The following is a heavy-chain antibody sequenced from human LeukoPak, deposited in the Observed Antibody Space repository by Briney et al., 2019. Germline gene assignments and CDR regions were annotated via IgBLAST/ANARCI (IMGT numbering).Heavy chain of an antibody. CDR2: IHSDGTRA. D-gene: IGHD3-22*01. J-gene: IGHJ6*03. Sequence: GGSLRLSCAVSGFTFSDYWMHWVRQAPGKGLVWVSRIHSDGTRATYADSVRGRFTISRDNAKNTLYLQMNSLRAEDTAVYFCARAQDYYDRTDFHPRTYYYMDVWGKGTTVTISS. CDR3: ARAQDYYDRTDFHPRTYYYMDV. V-gene: IGHV3-74*01. CDR1: GFTFSDYW.